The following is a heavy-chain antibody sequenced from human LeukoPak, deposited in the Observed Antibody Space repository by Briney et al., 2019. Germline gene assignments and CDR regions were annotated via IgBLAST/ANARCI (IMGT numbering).Heavy chain of an antibody. J-gene: IGHJ4*02. D-gene: IGHD5-12*01. Sequence: PGRSLRLSCIASGFTFGDYAMNWVRQAPGKGLEWVSHSSSSGSTIYYAGSVKGRFTIARDNAKNSVYLQMNSLRAEDTAVYYCARGSLHSAYGFDYWGQGTLVTVSS. CDR2: SSSSGSTI. V-gene: IGHV3-48*03. CDR1: GFTFGDYA. CDR3: ARGSLHSAYGFDY.